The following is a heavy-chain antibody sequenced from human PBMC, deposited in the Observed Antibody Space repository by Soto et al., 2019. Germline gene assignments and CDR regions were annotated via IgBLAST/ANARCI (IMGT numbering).Heavy chain of an antibody. V-gene: IGHV4-61*01. Sequence: SETLSLTCTVSGGSVSSGSYYWSWIRQPPGKGLEWIGYIYYSGSTNYNPSLKSRVTISVDTSKNQFSLKLRSVTPEDTALYYCVRDVGFDFDYWGLGTLVT. CDR1: GGSVSSGSYY. J-gene: IGHJ4*02. CDR3: VRDVGFDFDY. CDR2: IYYSGST. D-gene: IGHD1-26*01.